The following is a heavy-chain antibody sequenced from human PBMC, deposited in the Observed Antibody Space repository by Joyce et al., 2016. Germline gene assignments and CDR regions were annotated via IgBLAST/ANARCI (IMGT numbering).Heavy chain of an antibody. D-gene: IGHD3-9*01. Sequence: QGQLVESGGGVVQPGRSLRLSCAASGFTFSNYGMHWVRQAPGKGLELVAVISYDGSNKHYGDSVKGRFTISRDNSKNTLYLQINSLRTEDTAVYFCAGGILTGYFDYWGQGTLVSVSS. CDR2: ISYDGSNK. V-gene: IGHV3-30*03. J-gene: IGHJ4*02. CDR1: GFTFSNYG. CDR3: AGGILTGYFDY.